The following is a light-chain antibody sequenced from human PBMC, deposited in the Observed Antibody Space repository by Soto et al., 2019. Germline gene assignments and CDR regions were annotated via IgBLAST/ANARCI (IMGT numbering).Light chain of an antibody. CDR2: EVS. V-gene: IGLV2-14*01. CDR3: SSYTSSSTLV. Sequence: QSALTHPASVPGSPGRPFTFSCTGTSGDVGGYNYVSWYQQHPGKAPKLMIYEVSNRPSGVSNRFSGSKSGNTASLTISGLQAEDEADYYCSSYTSSSTLVFGGGTKLTVL. CDR1: SGDVGGYNY. J-gene: IGLJ2*01.